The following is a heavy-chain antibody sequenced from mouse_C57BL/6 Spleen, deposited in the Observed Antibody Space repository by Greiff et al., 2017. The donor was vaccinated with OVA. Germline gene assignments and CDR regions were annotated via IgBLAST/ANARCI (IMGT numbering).Heavy chain of an antibody. CDR3: ARPITTVVAPFGY. J-gene: IGHJ2*01. CDR2: ISSGGSYT. V-gene: IGHV5-6*01. D-gene: IGHD1-1*01. CDR1: GFTFSSYG. Sequence: EVMLVESGGDLVKPGGSLKLSCAASGFTFSSYGMSWVRQTPDKRLEWVATISSGGSYTYYPDSVKGRFTISRDNAKNTLYLQMSSLKSEDTAMYYCARPITTVVAPFGYWGQGTTLTVSS.